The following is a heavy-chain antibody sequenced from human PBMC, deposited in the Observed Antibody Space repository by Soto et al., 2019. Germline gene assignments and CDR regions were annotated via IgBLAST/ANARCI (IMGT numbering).Heavy chain of an antibody. J-gene: IGHJ3*02. D-gene: IGHD3-9*01. CDR3: ARGGSNDWQVAFDI. CDR1: GGSFSTYY. Sequence: ETLSLTCVVSGGSFSTYYYNWIRQSPGKGLEWIGEINHSGSNNYSPSLKSRVTMSLDTSKNQFSLKLTSVTAADTAVYYCARGGSNDWQVAFDIWGQGTRVTVSS. V-gene: IGHV4-34*01. CDR2: INHSGSN.